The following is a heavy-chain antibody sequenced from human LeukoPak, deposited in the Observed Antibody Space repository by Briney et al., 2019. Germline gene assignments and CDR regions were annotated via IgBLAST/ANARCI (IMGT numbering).Heavy chain of an antibody. CDR2: MYYNGNT. J-gene: IGHJ4*02. CDR1: GGSISGYY. CDR3: ARFYFPTHFDD. Sequence: SETLSLTCTVSGGSISGYYWTWIRQPPGKGLEWIGYMYYNGNTNYNPSLKSRVTISVDPSKNQFSLKLTSVTTADTAVYYCARFYFPTHFDDWGQGTLITVSS. V-gene: IGHV4-59*08. D-gene: IGHD2/OR15-2a*01.